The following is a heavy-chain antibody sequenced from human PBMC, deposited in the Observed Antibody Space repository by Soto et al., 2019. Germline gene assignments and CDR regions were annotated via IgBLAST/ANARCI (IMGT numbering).Heavy chain of an antibody. CDR1: RGTIRNLSNH. Sequence: PSETQPLTYTVARGTIRNLSNHWTFISQPPGKGQEWIANIYYSGSTFYNPSLKSRVTISLDTSKNQFSLKLRSVTAADTAVYYCARHEAGWYFASWGQGTLVTVSS. CDR2: IYYSGST. V-gene: IGHV4-39*01. CDR3: ARHEAGWYFAS. J-gene: IGHJ4*02. D-gene: IGHD6-25*01.